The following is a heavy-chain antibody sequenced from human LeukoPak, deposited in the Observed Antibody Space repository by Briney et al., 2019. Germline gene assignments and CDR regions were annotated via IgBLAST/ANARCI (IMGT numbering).Heavy chain of an antibody. CDR3: ASWSESDTIFGVPRGNWFDP. Sequence: ASVKVSCKASGYTFTSYDINWVRQATGQGLEWMGWMNPNSGNTGYAQKFQGRVTITADKSTSTAYMELSSLRSEDTAVYYCASWSESDTIFGVPRGNWFDPWGQGTLVTVSS. J-gene: IGHJ5*02. CDR2: MNPNSGNT. CDR1: GYTFTSYD. D-gene: IGHD3-3*01. V-gene: IGHV1-8*03.